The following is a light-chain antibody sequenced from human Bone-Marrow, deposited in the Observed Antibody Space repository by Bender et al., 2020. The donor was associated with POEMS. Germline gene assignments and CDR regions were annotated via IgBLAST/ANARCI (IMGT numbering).Light chain of an antibody. CDR1: SGSIAMNF. V-gene: IGLV6-57*04. CDR2: EDN. Sequence: NFMLTQPHSVSESPGKTVTISCTRSSGSIAMNFVQWYQQRPGSAPTTVIYEDNQRPSGVPDRFSGSIDSSSNSASLTISGLRTEDEADYYCQSYVDGNPVVFGGGTKLTVL. J-gene: IGLJ2*01. CDR3: QSYVDGNPVV.